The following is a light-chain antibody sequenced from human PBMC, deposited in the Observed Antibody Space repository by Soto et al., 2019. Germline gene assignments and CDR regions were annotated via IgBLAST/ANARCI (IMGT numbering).Light chain of an antibody. Sequence: SYALTQPPSVSVAPGQTARITCGGNDIARKTVHWYQQKPGQAPVLVVYDDDERPSGIPERFSGSNSGNTATLTISRVEAGDEADYYCQVWDISSDHHVFGTGTKVTV. CDR2: DDD. CDR1: DIARKT. CDR3: QVWDISSDHHV. V-gene: IGLV3-21*02. J-gene: IGLJ1*01.